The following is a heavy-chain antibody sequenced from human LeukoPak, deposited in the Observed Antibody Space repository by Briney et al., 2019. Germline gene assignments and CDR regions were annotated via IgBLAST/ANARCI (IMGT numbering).Heavy chain of an antibody. CDR1: GFTFSSYW. Sequence: HPGGSLRLCCAASGFTFSSYWMHWVRRATGKGLVWVSRINSDGSSTNYADSVKGRFTISRDNAKNTLYLQMNRLRAEDTAVYYCARVRYCDYWGQGTLVTVSS. V-gene: IGHV3-74*01. D-gene: IGHD1-14*01. CDR3: ARVRYCDY. J-gene: IGHJ4*02. CDR2: INSDGSST.